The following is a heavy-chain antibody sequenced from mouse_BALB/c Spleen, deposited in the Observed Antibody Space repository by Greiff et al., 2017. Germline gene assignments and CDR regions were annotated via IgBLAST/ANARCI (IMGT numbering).Heavy chain of an antibody. CDR2: INPSNGYT. J-gene: IGHJ2*01. Sequence: VQLQQSGAELAKPGASVKMSCKASGYTFTSYWMHWVKQRPGQGLEWIGYINPSNGYTEYNQKFKDKATLTADKSSSTAYMQLSSLTSEDSAVYDCARSLYGSSDCFDYWGQGTTLTVSA. CDR1: GYTFTSYW. CDR3: ARSLYGSSDCFDY. D-gene: IGHD1-1*01. V-gene: IGHV1-7*01.